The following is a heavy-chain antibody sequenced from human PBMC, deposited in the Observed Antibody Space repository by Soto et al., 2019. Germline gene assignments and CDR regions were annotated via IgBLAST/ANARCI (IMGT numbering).Heavy chain of an antibody. V-gene: IGHV1-46*01. CDR2: INPSGGST. J-gene: IGHJ4*02. CDR1: GYPFTRYY. D-gene: IGHD3-3*01. Sequence: QAQLVQSGAEVKKPGASVKVSCKTSGYPFTRYYIHWVRQAPGQGLEWMGVINPSGGSTRYAQKFQGRVTVTGDTSTSTVDMELSSLRSEDTAVYFCARVPIFGVVTMRLDYWGQVTLVTVSS. CDR3: ARVPIFGVVTMRLDY.